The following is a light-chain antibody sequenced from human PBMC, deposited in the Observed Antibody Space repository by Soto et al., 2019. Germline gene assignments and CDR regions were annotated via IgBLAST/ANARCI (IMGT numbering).Light chain of an antibody. CDR2: DAS. Sequence: DVQMTQSPSTLSASVGDRVTITCRASQSIGSWLAWYQQKSGRAPKLLISDASSLEHGVPSRFSGSGSGTEFALTINSMQTDDFATYYCQQCGSYPPNFGGGTKVEIK. J-gene: IGKJ4*01. CDR1: QSIGSW. V-gene: IGKV1-5*01. CDR3: QQCGSYPPN.